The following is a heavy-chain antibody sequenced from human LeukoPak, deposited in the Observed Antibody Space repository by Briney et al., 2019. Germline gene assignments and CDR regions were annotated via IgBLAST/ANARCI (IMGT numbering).Heavy chain of an antibody. V-gene: IGHV3-23*01. CDR2: VSSSGGNR. D-gene: IGHD2-21*01. Sequence: PGGSLRLSCAASGFTFTTYAMSWVRRAPGKGLEWVSAVSSSGGNRYYADSVQGRFTISRDNSKNTVYLQMNTLRAEDTAVYYCAKDPRYGGGYYWGQGTLVTVSS. CDR1: GFTFTTYA. J-gene: IGHJ4*02. CDR3: AKDPRYGGGYY.